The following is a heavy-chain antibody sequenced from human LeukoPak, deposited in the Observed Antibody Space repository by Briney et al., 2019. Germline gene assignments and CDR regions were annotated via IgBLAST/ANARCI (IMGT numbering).Heavy chain of an antibody. CDR1: GYTFTSYY. D-gene: IGHD3-22*01. CDR3: GSYYYDSSGPRDAFDI. J-gene: IGHJ3*02. V-gene: IGHV1-46*01. Sequence: ASVKVSCKASGYTFTSYYMHWVRQAPGQGLEWMGIINPSGGSTSYAQKFQGRVTMTRDMSTSTVYMELSSLRSEDTAVYYCGSYYYDSSGPRDAFDIWGQGTMVTVSS. CDR2: INPSGGST.